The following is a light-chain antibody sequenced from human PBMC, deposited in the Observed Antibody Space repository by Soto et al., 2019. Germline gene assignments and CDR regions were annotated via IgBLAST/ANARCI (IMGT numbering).Light chain of an antibody. CDR3: QQYKVYPYT. J-gene: IGKJ2*01. Sequence: DIQMTQSPSSLSASVGDRVTITCRASQSISNDLYWYQQKPGKAPKLLIYAASSLQGGVPSRFSGSESGTDFTLTISSLRPDDFATFYCQQYKVYPYTFGQGTRLDI. CDR1: QSISND. CDR2: AAS. V-gene: IGKV1-39*01.